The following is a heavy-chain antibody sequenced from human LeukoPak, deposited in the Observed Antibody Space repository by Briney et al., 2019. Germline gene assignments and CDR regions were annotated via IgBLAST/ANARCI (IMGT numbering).Heavy chain of an antibody. Sequence: SETLSLTCAVYGGSFSGYYWSWIRQPPGKGLESIGEINHSGSTNYNPSLKSRVTISVDTSKNQFSLKLSSVTAADTAVYYCASTAMVTPYFDYWGQGTLVTVSS. V-gene: IGHV4-34*01. J-gene: IGHJ4*02. CDR1: GGSFSGYY. CDR2: INHSGST. D-gene: IGHD5-18*01. CDR3: ASTAMVTPYFDY.